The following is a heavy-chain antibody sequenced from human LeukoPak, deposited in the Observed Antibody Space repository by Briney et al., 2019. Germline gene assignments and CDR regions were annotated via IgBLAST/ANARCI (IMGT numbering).Heavy chain of an antibody. D-gene: IGHD6-13*01. CDR1: GGSISNKY. Sequence: SETLSLTCTVSGGSISNKYWSWIRQPPGKGLEWIGYIYYSGSTNYNPSLKSRVTILVDTSKNQFSLKLSSVTAEDTAVYYCARDSSGWYLINAFDIWGQGTMVTVSS. V-gene: IGHV4-59*12. J-gene: IGHJ3*02. CDR2: IYYSGST. CDR3: ARDSSGWYLINAFDI.